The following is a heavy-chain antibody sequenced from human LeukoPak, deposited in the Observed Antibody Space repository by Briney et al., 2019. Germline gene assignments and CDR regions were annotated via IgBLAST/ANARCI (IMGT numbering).Heavy chain of an antibody. Sequence: GASVKVSCKASGYTFTGYYMHWVRQAPGQGLEWMGWINPNSGGTNYAQKFQGRVTMTRDTSISTAYMELSRLRSDDTAVYYCARDPGSSGGMWAADIWGQGTMVTVSS. J-gene: IGHJ3*02. CDR2: INPNSGGT. CDR3: ARDPGSSGGMWAADI. V-gene: IGHV1-2*02. D-gene: IGHD2-15*01. CDR1: GYTFTGYY.